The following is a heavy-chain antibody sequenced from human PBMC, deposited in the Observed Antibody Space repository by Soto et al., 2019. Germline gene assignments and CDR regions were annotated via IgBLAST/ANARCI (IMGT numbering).Heavy chain of an antibody. D-gene: IGHD3-10*01. Sequence: EVQLVESGGGLVQPGGSLRLSCAASGFTFSSYSMNWVRQAPGEGLEWVSYISSDSVTIFYADSVKGRFTISRDNAKNSLYLQMNSLRAEDMAVYYCARGLGYYASGQTFDIWGQGTMVTVSS. CDR2: ISSDSVTI. CDR1: GFTFSSYS. CDR3: ARGLGYYASGQTFDI. V-gene: IGHV3-48*01. J-gene: IGHJ3*02.